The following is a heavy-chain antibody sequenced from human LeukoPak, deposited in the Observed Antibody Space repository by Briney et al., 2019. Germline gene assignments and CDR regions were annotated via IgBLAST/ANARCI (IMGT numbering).Heavy chain of an antibody. D-gene: IGHD6-25*01. CDR1: GGSISSYY. V-gene: IGHV4-59*12. CDR2: IYYSGST. J-gene: IGHJ4*02. Sequence: SETLCLTCTVSGGSISSYYWSWIRQPPGKGLEWIGYIYYSGSTNYNPSLKSRVTISVDTSKNQFSLKLSSVTAADTAVYYCARGRRKQRHDFGYWGQGTLVTVSS. CDR3: ARGRRKQRHDFGY.